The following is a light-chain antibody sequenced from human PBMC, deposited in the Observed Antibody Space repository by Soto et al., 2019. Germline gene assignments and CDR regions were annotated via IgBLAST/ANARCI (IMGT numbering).Light chain of an antibody. CDR3: SSYASSSTLV. CDR2: GVT. V-gene: IGLV2-14*01. J-gene: IGLJ2*01. CDR1: SSDVGDYYY. Sequence: QAVVTQPASVSGSPGQSITISCSGTSSDVGDYYYVSWYQQHPGKAPKLLIYGVTDRPSGVSHRFSGSRSDSTASLTISGLQGEDEADYYCSSYASSSTLVFGGGAQLTV.